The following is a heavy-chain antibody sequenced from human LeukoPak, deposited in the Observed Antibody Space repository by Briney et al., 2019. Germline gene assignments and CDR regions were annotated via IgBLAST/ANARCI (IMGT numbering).Heavy chain of an antibody. J-gene: IGHJ4*02. CDR2: IRNKAYGGTT. Sequence: GGSLRLSCTASGFTFGDYAMSWFRQAPGKGLELVGFIRNKAYGGTTEYAASVKGRFTISRDDSKSIAYLQMNSLKTEDTAVYYCTREAPPSGSYREVFDYWGQGTLVTVSS. D-gene: IGHD1-26*01. V-gene: IGHV3-49*03. CDR3: TREAPPSGSYREVFDY. CDR1: GFTFGDYA.